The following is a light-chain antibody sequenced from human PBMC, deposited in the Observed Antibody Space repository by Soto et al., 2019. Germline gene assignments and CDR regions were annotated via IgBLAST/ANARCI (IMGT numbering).Light chain of an antibody. CDR3: QKYNSAPYT. V-gene: IGKV1-27*01. J-gene: IGKJ2*01. CDR2: GAS. CDR1: LGISNY. Sequence: GDRVTITCRASLGISNYLAWYQQKPGKVPKLLIYGASILQSGVPSRFSGGGSGTDFTLTISSLQPEDVATYYCQKYNSAPYTFGQGTKLEIK.